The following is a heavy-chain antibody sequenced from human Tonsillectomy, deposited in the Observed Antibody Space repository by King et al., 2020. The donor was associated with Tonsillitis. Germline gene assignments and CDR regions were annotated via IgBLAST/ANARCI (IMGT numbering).Heavy chain of an antibody. Sequence: ITLKEFGPTLVKPTQTLTLTCNFSGFSRSTSGGGVGWIRHPPGKSLEGLALIYLDDDKRYSASLKIRLTITKDTSKNQVVLKITNMDPVDTATYYCAHTPDCSSTSCYNYFDYWGQGTLVTVSS. CDR3: AHTPDCSSTSCYNYFDY. D-gene: IGHD2-2*02. V-gene: IGHV2-5*02. CDR1: GFSRSTSGGG. J-gene: IGHJ4*02. CDR2: IYLDDDK.